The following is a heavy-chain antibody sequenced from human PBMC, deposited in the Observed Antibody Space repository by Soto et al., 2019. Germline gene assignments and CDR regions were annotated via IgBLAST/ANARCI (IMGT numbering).Heavy chain of an antibody. D-gene: IGHD2-8*01. V-gene: IGHV1-69*08. J-gene: IGHJ5*01. Sequence: ASVKVSCKASADTFTGYTVTWVRQAPGQGLEWVGRVIPILGASNFAQKFQGRVTISADKSTDTAYMVLTGLTSEDTAVYYCARLIGNSWLDSWGQGTLVTVSS. CDR3: ARLIGNSWLDS. CDR2: VIPILGAS. CDR1: ADTFTGYT.